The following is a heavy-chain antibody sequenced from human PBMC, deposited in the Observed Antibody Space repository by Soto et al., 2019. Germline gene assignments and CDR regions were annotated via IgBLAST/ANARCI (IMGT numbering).Heavy chain of an antibody. CDR2: IDSSGEK. D-gene: IGHD6-19*01. J-gene: IGHJ5*02. V-gene: IGHV2-26*01. Sequence: QVTLKESGPVLVKPTDTLTLRCTVSGLSITDSEMGVSWIRQPPGQPLEWLAHIDSSGEKSYRTFLKSRLAIYKDTSKSPIVLTMTTMDPADTATYYCARRHLAVAVCPWFDPWGQGIPVTVSS. CDR1: GLSITDSEMG. CDR3: ARRHLAVAVCPWFDP.